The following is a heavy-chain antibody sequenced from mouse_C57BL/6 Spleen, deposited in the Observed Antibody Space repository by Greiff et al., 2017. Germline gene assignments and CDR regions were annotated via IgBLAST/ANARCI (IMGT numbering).Heavy chain of an antibody. CDR3: TRSSISTSWFAY. J-gene: IGHJ3*01. Sequence: VQLQQSGAELVRPGASVTLSCKASGYTFTDYEMHWVMQTPVHGLEWIGAIDPETGGTAYNQKFKGKAILTADKSSSTAYMELRSLTSEDSAVYYCTRSSISTSWFAYWGQGTLVTVSA. CDR1: GYTFTDYE. CDR2: IDPETGGT. D-gene: IGHD4-1*02. V-gene: IGHV1-15*01.